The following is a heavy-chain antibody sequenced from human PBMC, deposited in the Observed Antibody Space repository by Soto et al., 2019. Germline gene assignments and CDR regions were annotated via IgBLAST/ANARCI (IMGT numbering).Heavy chain of an antibody. CDR2: IYYSGST. Sequence: SETLSLTCTVSGGSISSGGYYWSWIRQHPGKGLEWIGYIYYSGSTYYKPSLKSRVTISVDTSKNQFSLKLSSVTAADTAVYYCARSSQSTVTIFDYWGQGTLVTVSS. J-gene: IGHJ4*02. CDR1: GGSISSGGYY. D-gene: IGHD4-17*01. CDR3: ARSSQSTVTIFDY. V-gene: IGHV4-31*03.